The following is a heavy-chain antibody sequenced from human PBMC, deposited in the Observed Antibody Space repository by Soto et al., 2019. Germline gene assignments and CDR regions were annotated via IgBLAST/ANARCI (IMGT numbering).Heavy chain of an antibody. D-gene: IGHD2-2*01. Sequence: ASVNVSCKASGYTFTSYGISWVLQAPGQGLEWMGWISAYNGNTNYAQKLQGRVTMTTDTSTSTAYMELRSLRSDDTAVYYCARAYCSSTSCYFTPGDSYYGMEVWGQGTTVSVSS. CDR3: ARAYCSSTSCYFTPGDSYYGMEV. J-gene: IGHJ6*01. CDR2: ISAYNGNT. CDR1: GYTFTSYG. V-gene: IGHV1-18*04.